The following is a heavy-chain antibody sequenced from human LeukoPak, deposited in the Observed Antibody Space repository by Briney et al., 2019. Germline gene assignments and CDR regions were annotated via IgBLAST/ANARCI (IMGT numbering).Heavy chain of an antibody. V-gene: IGHV4-39*01. CDR2: IYYSGST. CDR1: GGSISSSSYY. CDR3: ERRHYYDSSGYYYY. Sequence: SETLSLTCTVSGGSISSSSYYWGWIRQPPGKGLEWIGSIYYSGSTYYNPSLKSRVTISVDTSKNQFSLKLISVTAADTAVYYCERRHYYDSSGYYYYWGQGTLVTVSS. J-gene: IGHJ4*02. D-gene: IGHD3-22*01.